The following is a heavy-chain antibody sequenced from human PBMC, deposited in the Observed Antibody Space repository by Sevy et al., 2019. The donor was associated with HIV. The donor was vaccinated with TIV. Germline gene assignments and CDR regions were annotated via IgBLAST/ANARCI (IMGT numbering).Heavy chain of an antibody. CDR3: ARGFRSRRGLAEAGAVSAY. J-gene: IGHJ4*02. D-gene: IGHD6-13*01. V-gene: IGHV1-46*01. CDR1: GYTFTNHY. Sequence: ASVKVSCKASGYTFTNHYIHWVRQAPGQGLEWMGIINPGGGSTVYAQTFQGRVSMTADTSTSTLYMELNSLRSDDTAVYYCARGFRSRRGLAEAGAVSAYWGQGTLVTVSS. CDR2: INPGGGST.